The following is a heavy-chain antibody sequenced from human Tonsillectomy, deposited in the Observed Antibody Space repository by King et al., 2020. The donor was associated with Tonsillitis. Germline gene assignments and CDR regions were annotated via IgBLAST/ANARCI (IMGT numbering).Heavy chain of an antibody. CDR1: GASMRSHY. CDR3: ARQSDYYGSGSYVAYWYFDL. D-gene: IGHD3-10*01. Sequence: VQLQESGPGLVKPSETLTLTCSVSGASMRSHYWSWIRQPPGKGLEWIGYMSDSGKIDFNPSLKSRATISADTSKKQFYLKLTSVTPSDTAFYYCARQSDYYGSGSYVAYWYFDLWGRGTLVTVSS. CDR2: MSDSGKI. V-gene: IGHV4-59*08. J-gene: IGHJ2*01.